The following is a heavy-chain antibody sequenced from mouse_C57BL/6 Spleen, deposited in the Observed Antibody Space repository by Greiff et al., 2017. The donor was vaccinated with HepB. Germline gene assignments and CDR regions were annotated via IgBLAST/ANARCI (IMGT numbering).Heavy chain of an antibody. J-gene: IGHJ4*01. CDR1: GFTFSDYG. CDR3: ARRIYYDYGGPLMDY. D-gene: IGHD2-4*01. Sequence: EVQGVESGGGLVKPGGSLKLSCAASGFTFSDYGMHWVRQAPEKGLEWVAYISSGSSTIYYADTVKGRFTISRDNAKNTLFLQMTSLRSEDTAMYYCARRIYYDYGGPLMDYWGQGTSVTVSS. CDR2: ISSGSSTI. V-gene: IGHV5-17*01.